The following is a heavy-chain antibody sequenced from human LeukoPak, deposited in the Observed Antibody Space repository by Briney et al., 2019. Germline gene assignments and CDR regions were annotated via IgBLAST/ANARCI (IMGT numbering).Heavy chain of an antibody. CDR3: ARDKRGSYADY. V-gene: IGHV4-59*01. J-gene: IGHJ4*02. CDR1: GGSINNYY. Sequence: SETLSLTCTVSGGSINNYYWGWIRQPPGKGLEWNGYIYYSGSTSYNPSLKSRVTISVDTSKNQFPLKLSAVTAADTAVYYCARDKRGSYADYWGQGTLVTVSS. D-gene: IGHD1-26*01. CDR2: IYYSGST.